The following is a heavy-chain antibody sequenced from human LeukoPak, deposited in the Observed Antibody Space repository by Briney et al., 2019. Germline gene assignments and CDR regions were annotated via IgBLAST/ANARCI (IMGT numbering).Heavy chain of an antibody. V-gene: IGHV3-23*01. CDR1: GFTFSYYG. D-gene: IGHD6-19*01. CDR3: VKDATRTSGWYYFDS. CDR2: ITDSGDST. J-gene: IGHJ4*02. Sequence: GGSLRLSCTASGFTFSYYGMGWVRQAPGKGLEWVSCITDSGDSTDFADSMKGRFTISRDNSKSTLSLQMDSLRADDTAVYYCVKDATRTSGWYYFDSWGRGVLVTVSS.